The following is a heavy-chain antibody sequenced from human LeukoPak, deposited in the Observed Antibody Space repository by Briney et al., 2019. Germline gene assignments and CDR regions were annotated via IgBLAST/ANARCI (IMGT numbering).Heavy chain of an antibody. CDR2: INHSGST. D-gene: IGHD3-10*01. CDR3: ARGLFFGHMVRGIAVDY. CDR1: GGSFSGYY. V-gene: IGHV4-34*01. Sequence: SETLSLTCAVYGGSFSGYYWSWIRPPPGKGLEWIGEINHSGSTNYNPSLKSRVTISVDTSKNQFSLKLSSVTAADTAVYYCARGLFFGHMVRGIAVDYWGQGTLVTVSS. J-gene: IGHJ4*02.